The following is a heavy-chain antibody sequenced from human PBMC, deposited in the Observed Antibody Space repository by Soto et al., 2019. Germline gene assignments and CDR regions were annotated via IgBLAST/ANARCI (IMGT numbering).Heavy chain of an antibody. Sequence: PSETLSLTCTVSGGSISSYYWSWIRQPPGKGLEWIGYIYYSGSTNYNPSLKSRVTISVDTSKNQFPLKLSSVTAADTAVYYCASDVSAGYFDWLAKDHYNWFDPWGQGTLVTVSS. CDR3: ASDVSAGYFDWLAKDHYNWFDP. J-gene: IGHJ5*02. CDR2: IYYSGST. D-gene: IGHD3-9*01. V-gene: IGHV4-59*01. CDR1: GGSISSYY.